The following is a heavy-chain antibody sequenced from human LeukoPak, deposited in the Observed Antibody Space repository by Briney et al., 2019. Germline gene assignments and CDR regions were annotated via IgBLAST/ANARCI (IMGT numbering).Heavy chain of an antibody. CDR2: IYYSGST. D-gene: IGHD1-26*01. V-gene: IGHV4-59*12. CDR3: ARGVYNSGSYRLVYYFDY. J-gene: IGHJ4*02. CDR1: GGSISSYY. Sequence: SSETLSLTCTVSGGSISSYYWSWIRQPPGKGLEWIGYIYYSGSTNYNPSLKSRVTISVDTSKNQFSLKLSSVTAADTAVYYCARGVYNSGSYRLVYYFDYWGQGTLVTVSS.